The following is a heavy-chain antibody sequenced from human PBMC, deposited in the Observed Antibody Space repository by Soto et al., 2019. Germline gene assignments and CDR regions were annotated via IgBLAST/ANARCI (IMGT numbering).Heavy chain of an antibody. Sequence: EVQLVESGGGVVQPGGSLRLSCAASGFTFSRYWMHWVRQAPGKGLVWVSRINSAGSSTRYADSVKGRFTISRDNAKNTLYLQMNSLRAEDTAVYYCVRTSLVVAAATREDYWGQGTLVTVSS. D-gene: IGHD2-15*01. CDR2: INSAGSST. V-gene: IGHV3-74*01. CDR1: GFTFSRYW. CDR3: VRTSLVVAAATREDY. J-gene: IGHJ4*02.